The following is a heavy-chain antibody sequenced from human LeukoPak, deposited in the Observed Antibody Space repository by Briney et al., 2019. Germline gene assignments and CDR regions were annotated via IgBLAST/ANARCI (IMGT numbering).Heavy chain of an antibody. V-gene: IGHV4-31*03. CDR3: ARDLWAAGGTNY. CDR1: GGSISSGAYY. Sequence: SETLSLTCTVSGGSISSGAYYWSWIRQSPGKGLEWIGYIFYSGNTYYNPSLKSRVTISVDTSTNQFSLKLYSVTAADTAVYYCARDLWAAGGTNYWGQGILVTVSS. CDR2: IFYSGNT. D-gene: IGHD6-13*01. J-gene: IGHJ4*02.